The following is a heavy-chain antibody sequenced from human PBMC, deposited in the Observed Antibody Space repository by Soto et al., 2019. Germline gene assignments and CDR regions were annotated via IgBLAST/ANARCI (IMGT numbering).Heavy chain of an antibody. Sequence: GSLRLCCAASGFTFSSYWMHWVRQVPGKGLVWVSRINSDGSTTNYADSVKARFTISRDNAKNTLYLQMNNLRTEDTAVYYCARGAAAGVWGQGTPVTVSS. D-gene: IGHD6-13*01. J-gene: IGHJ4*02. V-gene: IGHV3-74*01. CDR2: INSDGSTT. CDR1: GFTFSSYW. CDR3: ARGAAAGV.